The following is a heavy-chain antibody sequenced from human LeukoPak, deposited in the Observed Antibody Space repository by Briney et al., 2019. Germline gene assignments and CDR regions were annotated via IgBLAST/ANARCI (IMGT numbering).Heavy chain of an antibody. CDR2: MNPNSGNT. D-gene: IGHD2-21*01. CDR3: ARGLHSPLYYYYYYMDV. V-gene: IGHV1-8*03. J-gene: IGHJ6*03. Sequence: ASVKVSCKASGYTFTSYDINWVRQATGQGLEWMGWMNPNSGNTGYAQKFQGRVTITRNTSISTAYMELSSLRSEDTAVYYCARGLHSPLYYYYYYMDVWGKGTTVTVSS. CDR1: GYTFTSYD.